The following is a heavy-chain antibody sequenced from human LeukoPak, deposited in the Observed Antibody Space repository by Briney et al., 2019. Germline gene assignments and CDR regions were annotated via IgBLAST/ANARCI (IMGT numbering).Heavy chain of an antibody. J-gene: IGHJ3*02. Sequence: TGGSLRLSCAASGFTFSSYWMSWVRQAPGKGMEWVANIKQDGSEKYYVDSVKGRFTISRDNAKNSLYLQMNSLRAEDMAVYYCARGQAYSSGWADAFDIWGQGTMVTVSS. D-gene: IGHD6-19*01. CDR1: GFTFSSYW. V-gene: IGHV3-7*01. CDR3: ARGQAYSSGWADAFDI. CDR2: IKQDGSEK.